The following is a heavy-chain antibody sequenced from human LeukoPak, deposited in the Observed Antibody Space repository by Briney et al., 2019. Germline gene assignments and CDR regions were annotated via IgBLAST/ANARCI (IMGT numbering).Heavy chain of an antibody. CDR1: GGSISSGGYY. Sequence: SETLSLTCTVSGGSISSGGYYWSWIRQHPGKGLEWIGYIYYSGSTYYNPSLKSRVTISVDTSKTQFSLNLSSVTAADTAVYYCAATLITIFGVVFDPWGQGTLVTVSS. J-gene: IGHJ5*02. CDR2: IYYSGST. D-gene: IGHD3-3*01. CDR3: AATLITIFGVVFDP. V-gene: IGHV4-31*03.